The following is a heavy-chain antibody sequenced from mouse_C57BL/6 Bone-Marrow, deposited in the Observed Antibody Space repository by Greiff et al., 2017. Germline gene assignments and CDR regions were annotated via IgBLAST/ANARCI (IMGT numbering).Heavy chain of an antibody. J-gene: IGHJ3*01. CDR1: GYTFTSYW. CDR2: IHPNSGST. V-gene: IGHV1-64*01. Sequence: QVQLQQPGAELVKPGASVKLSCKASGYTFTSYWMHWVKQRPGQGLEWIGMIHPNSGSTNYNEKFKSKATLTVDKSSSTAYMQLSSLTSEDSAVYYCERGGLRRTFAWFAYWGQGTLVTVSA. D-gene: IGHD2-4*01. CDR3: ERGGLRRTFAWFAY.